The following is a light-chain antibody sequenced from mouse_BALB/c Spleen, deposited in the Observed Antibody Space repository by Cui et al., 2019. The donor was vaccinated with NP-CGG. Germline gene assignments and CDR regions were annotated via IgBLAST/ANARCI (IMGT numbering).Light chain of an antibody. CDR2: GTN. Sequence: QAVVTQASALTTSPGETVTLTCRSSTGAVTTSNYANWVQEKPDLLFTVLIGGTNNRAPGVPARFSGSLSGDKAALTITGAQTEDEAIYFCALWYSNHWVFGGGTKLTVL. V-gene: IGLV1*01. CDR3: ALWYSNHWV. CDR1: TGAVTTSNY. J-gene: IGLJ1*01.